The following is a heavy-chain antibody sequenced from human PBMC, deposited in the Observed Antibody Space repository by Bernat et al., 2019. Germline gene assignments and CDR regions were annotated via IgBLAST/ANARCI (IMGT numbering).Heavy chain of an antibody. Sequence: QVQLVQSGAEVKKPGSSVKVSCKASVGTFSSYAISWVRQAPGQGLEWMGWIIPIFGTANYAQKFQGRVKITADESTGRAYMELRSLRSEDTAVYYCARASITIFGVVTHFDYWGQGTLVTVSS. J-gene: IGHJ4*02. CDR2: IIPIFGTA. CDR3: ARASITIFGVVTHFDY. CDR1: VGTFSSYA. D-gene: IGHD3-3*01. V-gene: IGHV1-69*01.